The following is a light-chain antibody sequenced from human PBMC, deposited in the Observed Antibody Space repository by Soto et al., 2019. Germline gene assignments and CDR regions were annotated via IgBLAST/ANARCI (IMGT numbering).Light chain of an antibody. CDR1: QSVSSN. V-gene: IGKV3-15*01. CDR2: DTS. CDR3: QQYNDWPLT. J-gene: IGKJ4*01. Sequence: EIVMTQSPAPLSVSPGERATLSCRASQSVSSNLAWYQQTPGQAPRLLIYDTSTRATGIPARFSGSGSGTEFTLTISSLQSEDFAVYYCQQYNDWPLTFGGGTKVEIK.